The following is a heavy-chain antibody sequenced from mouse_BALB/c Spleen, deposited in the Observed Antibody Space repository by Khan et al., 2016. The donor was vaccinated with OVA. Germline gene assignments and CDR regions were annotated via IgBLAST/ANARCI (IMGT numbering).Heavy chain of an antibody. CDR2: IWSDGST. D-gene: IGHD2-10*01. CDR1: GFSLTNYG. CDR3: ARQPYYHYYMMDY. J-gene: IGHJ4*01. V-gene: IGHV2-6-1*01. Sequence: VQLQESGPGLVAPSQSLSITCTISGFSLTNYGVHWVRQPPGKGLEWLVVIWSDGSTTYNSALKSRLSISKDNSKSQVFLKMNSLQTDYTAMYYCARQPYYHYYMMDYWGQGTSVTVSA.